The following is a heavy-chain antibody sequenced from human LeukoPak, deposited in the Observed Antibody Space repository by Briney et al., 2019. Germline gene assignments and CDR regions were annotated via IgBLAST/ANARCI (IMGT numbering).Heavy chain of an antibody. CDR1: GFIFYNHA. Sequence: GGSPRPLRSASGFIFYNHAISLVRQASGKGPEVVFSISAAGSTTYSAASVRGRFTISRDNSQNTLSRQMDSLTAAERAVYSWATCDLWATYYTFPYWGQGTLVSVSS. CDR3: ATCDLWATYYTFPY. CDR2: ISAAGSTT. D-gene: IGHD3-3*01. J-gene: IGHJ4*02. V-gene: IGHV3-23*01.